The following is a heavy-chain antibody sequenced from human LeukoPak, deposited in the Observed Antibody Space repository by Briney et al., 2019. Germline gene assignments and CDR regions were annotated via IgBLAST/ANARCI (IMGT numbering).Heavy chain of an antibody. CDR1: GFTFSSYA. D-gene: IGHD1-26*01. CDR3: AKDQGSGSVFDY. CDR2: ISGSGGST. J-gene: IGHJ4*02. V-gene: IGHV3-23*01. Sequence: GASLRLSCAASGFTFSSYAMSWVRQAPGKGLEWVSAISGSGGSTYYADSVKGRFTISRDNSKNTLYLQMNSLRAEDTAAYYCAKDQGSGSVFDYWGQGTLVTVSS.